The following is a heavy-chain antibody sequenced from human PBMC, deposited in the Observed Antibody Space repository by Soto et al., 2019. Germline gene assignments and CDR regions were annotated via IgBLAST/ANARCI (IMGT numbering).Heavy chain of an antibody. CDR1: GGSFSGYY. V-gene: IGHV4-34*01. J-gene: IGHJ6*03. CDR3: ARDVVVVPAAMEPDYYYYMDV. D-gene: IGHD2-2*01. Sequence: SETLYLTCAVYGGSFSGYYWSWIRQPPGKGLEWIGEINHSGSTNYNPSLKSRVTISVDTSKNQFSLKLSSVTAADTAVYYCARDVVVVPAAMEPDYYYYMDVWGKGTTVTVSS. CDR2: INHSGST.